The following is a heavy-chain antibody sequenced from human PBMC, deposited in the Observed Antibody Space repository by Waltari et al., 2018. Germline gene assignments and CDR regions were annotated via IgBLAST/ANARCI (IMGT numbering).Heavy chain of an antibody. CDR1: GASVSIGGYS. CDR3: ARGRGDGANVFCDY. Sequence: QVQLQESGPGLVKPSQTLSLICTVSGASVSIGGYSWICTRPPAGTGLECIGLVYTSGSNKYHPSLKSRVTISVDTSKNQGFRKLSSVTAADTAIYYCARGRGDGANVFCDYWGQGTLVTGSS. V-gene: IGHV4-61*02. CDR2: VYTSGSN. J-gene: IGHJ4*02. D-gene: IGHD3-10*02.